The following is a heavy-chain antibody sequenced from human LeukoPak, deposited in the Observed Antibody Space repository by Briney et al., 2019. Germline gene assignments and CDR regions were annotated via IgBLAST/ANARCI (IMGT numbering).Heavy chain of an antibody. D-gene: IGHD1-26*01. CDR1: GGSISSSSYY. J-gene: IGHJ4*03. V-gene: IGHV4-39*07. CDR3: ASLSGSYLYYFDY. Sequence: SQTLSLTCAVSGGSISSSSYYWGWIRQPPGKGLEWIGSIYYSGSTYYNPSLKSRVTISVDTSKNQFSLKLSSVTAADTAVYYCASLSGSYLYYFDYWGKGTTVTVSS. CDR2: IYYSGST.